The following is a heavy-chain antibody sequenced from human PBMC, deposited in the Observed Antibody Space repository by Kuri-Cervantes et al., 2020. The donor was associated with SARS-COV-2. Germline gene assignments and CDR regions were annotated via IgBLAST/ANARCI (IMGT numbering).Heavy chain of an antibody. D-gene: IGHD6-19*01. V-gene: IGHV3-7*05. CDR1: GFTFSSYW. CDR3: ARDRHLAVAGHFDY. CDR2: IKQDGSEK. Sequence: GGSLRLSCAASGFTFSSYWMSWVRQAPGKGLEWVANIKQDGSEKYYVDSVKSRFTISRDNAKNSLYLQMNSLRAEDTAVYYCARDRHLAVAGHFDYWGQGTLVTVSS. J-gene: IGHJ4*02.